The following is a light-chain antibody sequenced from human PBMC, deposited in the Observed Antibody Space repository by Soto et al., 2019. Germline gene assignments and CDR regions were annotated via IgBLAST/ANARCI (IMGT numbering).Light chain of an antibody. CDR1: QSVSSN. V-gene: IGKV3-15*01. Sequence: EIVMTQSPATLSVSPGERATLSCRASQSVSSNLAWYQQKPGQAPSLLIYGASPRATGIPASFSGSGSGTDFTLTISSLQSEDFAVYYCHQYNNWPPSTFGQGTKLEIK. CDR3: HQYNNWPPST. J-gene: IGKJ2*02. CDR2: GAS.